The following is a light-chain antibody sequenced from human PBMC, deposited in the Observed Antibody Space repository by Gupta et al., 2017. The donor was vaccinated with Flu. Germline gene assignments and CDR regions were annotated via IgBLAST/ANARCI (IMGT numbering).Light chain of an antibody. CDR2: DVN. CDR1: SSEIGSYNY. Sequence: SITISCTGTSSEIGSYNYVSCYQQQTAHPHNLLVYDVNKRPAGVSTGFSASKSGDTASTTIFGRKEEEDDDYYYSQGRSSSTLVFGGGTKLTVL. CDR3: SQGRSSSTLV. V-gene: IGLV2-14*04. J-gene: IGLJ2*01.